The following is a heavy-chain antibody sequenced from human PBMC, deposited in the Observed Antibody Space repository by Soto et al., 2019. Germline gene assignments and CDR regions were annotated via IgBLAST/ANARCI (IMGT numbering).Heavy chain of an antibody. Sequence: SQTLSLTCAISGDSVSGNSAAWNWIRQSPSRGLEWLGRTYYRSRWYNDYAVSVKSRITVTPDTSKNQFSLHLNSVTPEDTAVYYCAREFPYYGSSDSYLDYWGQGALVTVS. D-gene: IGHD3-16*01. CDR1: GDSVSGNSAA. J-gene: IGHJ4*02. CDR2: TYYRSRWYN. CDR3: AREFPYYGSSDSYLDY. V-gene: IGHV6-1*01.